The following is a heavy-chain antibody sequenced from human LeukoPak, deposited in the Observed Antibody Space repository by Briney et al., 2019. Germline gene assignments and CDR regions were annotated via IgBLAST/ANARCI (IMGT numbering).Heavy chain of an antibody. CDR1: GYTFTSYY. CDR2: INPSGGST. J-gene: IGHJ4*02. Sequence: ASVKVSCKASGYTFTSYYMHWVRQAPGQGLEWMGIINPSGGSTSYAQKFQGRVTMTRGTSTSTVYMELSSLRSEDTAVYYCARDLSYCSGGSCHHLGYWGQGTLVTVSS. D-gene: IGHD2-15*01. V-gene: IGHV1-46*01. CDR3: ARDLSYCSGGSCHHLGY.